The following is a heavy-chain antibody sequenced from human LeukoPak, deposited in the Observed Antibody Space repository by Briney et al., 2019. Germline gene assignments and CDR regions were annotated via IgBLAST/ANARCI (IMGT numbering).Heavy chain of an antibody. D-gene: IGHD5-18*01. J-gene: IGHJ4*02. CDR2: IKEDGSEN. CDR3: ARAKLHSYGYDSFDY. Sequence: PGGSLRLSCAASGFTFSSYWMSWVRQAPGKGLEWVANIKEDGSENHYVDSVKGRFTISRDNAKISLYLQMNSLRAEDTAVYYCARAKLHSYGYDSFDYWGQGTLLTVSS. CDR1: GFTFSSYW. V-gene: IGHV3-7*01.